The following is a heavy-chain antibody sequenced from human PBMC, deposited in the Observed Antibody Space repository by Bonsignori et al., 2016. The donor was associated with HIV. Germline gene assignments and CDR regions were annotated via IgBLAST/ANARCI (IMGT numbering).Heavy chain of an antibody. D-gene: IGHD2-2*01. Sequence: SETLSLTCTVSGGSISNYYWSWIRQPAGKGLEWIGRIYTSGSTNYNPSLKSRVTMSVDTSKNQLSLKLSSVTAADTAVYYCARDVALICSSTSCYPGQAFDIWGQGTMVTVSS. CDR2: IYTSGST. CDR1: GGSISNYY. J-gene: IGHJ3*02. V-gene: IGHV4-4*07. CDR3: ARDVALICSSTSCYPGQAFDI.